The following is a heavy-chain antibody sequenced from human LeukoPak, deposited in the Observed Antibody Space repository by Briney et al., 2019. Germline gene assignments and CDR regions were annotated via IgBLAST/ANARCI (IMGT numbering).Heavy chain of an antibody. J-gene: IGHJ4*02. Sequence: GGSLRLSCAASGFIFGDYAMHWVRQAPGKGLEWVSGISWNSGSIGYADSVKGRFTISRDNAKNSLYLQMNSLRAEDTALYYCAKGDVAGSPKLWGQGTLVTVSS. V-gene: IGHV3-9*01. CDR1: GFIFGDYA. D-gene: IGHD3-10*01. CDR2: ISWNSGSI. CDR3: AKGDVAGSPKL.